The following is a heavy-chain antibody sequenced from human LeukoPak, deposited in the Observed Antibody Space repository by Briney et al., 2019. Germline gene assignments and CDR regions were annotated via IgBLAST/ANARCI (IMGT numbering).Heavy chain of an antibody. J-gene: IGHJ3*02. CDR3: AKDGRNSPLM. Sequence: PGGSLRLSCAASGFTFSNYAMSWVRQAPGKGLDWVSGITSTGGTTYHADSVQGRFTISRDNSRNTLYLQMNSLRAEDTAVYYCAKDGRNSPLMWGQGTVVSVSS. CDR1: GFTFSNYA. CDR2: ITSTGGTT. V-gene: IGHV3-23*01. D-gene: IGHD2/OR15-2a*01.